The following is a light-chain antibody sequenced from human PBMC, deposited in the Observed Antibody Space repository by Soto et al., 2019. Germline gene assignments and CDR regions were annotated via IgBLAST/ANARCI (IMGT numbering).Light chain of an antibody. J-gene: IGKJ4*01. CDR2: GAS. V-gene: IGKV3-20*01. Sequence: EIVMTQSPATLSVSPWERATLSCRASQSVSSSHLAWYQQKPGLAPRLLIYGASSRATGIPDRFGGSGSGTDFTLTISRLEPEDFAVYYCQQYGSSPPVTFGGGTKV. CDR1: QSVSSSH. CDR3: QQYGSSPPVT.